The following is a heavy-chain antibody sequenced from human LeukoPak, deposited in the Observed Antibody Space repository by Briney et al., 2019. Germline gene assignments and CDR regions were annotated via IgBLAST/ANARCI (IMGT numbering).Heavy chain of an antibody. CDR3: ARTWDYYYYMDV. CDR2: INYSGST. Sequence: SETLSLTCTVSGGSISNYYWSWIRQPPGKGLEWIAYINYSGSTNYNPSLKSRATISVDTSKNQFSLKLNSVTAADTAVYYCARTWDYYYYMDVWGKGTTVTVSS. V-gene: IGHV4-59*01. J-gene: IGHJ6*03. CDR1: GGSISNYY. D-gene: IGHD7-27*01.